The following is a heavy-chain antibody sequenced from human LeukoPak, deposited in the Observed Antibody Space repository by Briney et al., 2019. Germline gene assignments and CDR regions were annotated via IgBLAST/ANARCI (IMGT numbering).Heavy chain of an antibody. V-gene: IGHV3-43D*04. Sequence: GGSLRLSCAASGFTFDDYAMHWVRQAPGKGLEWVSLISWDGGSTYYADSVKGRFTISRDNSKNSLYLQMNSLRAEDTALYSCAQGRVYYYSGMDVWGKGTTVTVSS. CDR2: ISWDGGST. CDR1: GFTFDDYA. CDR3: AQGRVYYYSGMDV. J-gene: IGHJ6*04.